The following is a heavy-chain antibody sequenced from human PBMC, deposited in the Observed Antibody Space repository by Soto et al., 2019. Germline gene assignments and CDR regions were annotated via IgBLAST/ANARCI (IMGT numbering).Heavy chain of an antibody. V-gene: IGHV1-46*01. D-gene: IGHD3-22*01. CDR3: ARGGYYYDSSGYSPFQH. CDR2: INPSGGST. Sequence: ASVKVSCKASGYTFTSYYMHWVRQAPGQGLEWMGIINPSGGSTSYAQKFQGRVTMTRDTSTSTVYMELSSLRSEDTAVYYCARGGYYYDSSGYSPFQHWGQGTLVTVSS. CDR1: GYTFTSYY. J-gene: IGHJ1*01.